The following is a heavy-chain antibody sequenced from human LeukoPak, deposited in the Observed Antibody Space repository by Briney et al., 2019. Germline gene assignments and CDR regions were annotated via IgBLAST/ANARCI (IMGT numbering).Heavy chain of an antibody. CDR1: GGTFSSYA. J-gene: IGHJ6*03. V-gene: IGHV1-69*04. CDR3: ARSAGPVIVPAAIGASGYYYYMDV. Sequence: ASVKVSCKASGGTFSSYAISWVRQAPGQGLEWMGRIIPILGIANYAQKFQGRVTITADKSTSTAYMELSSLRSEDTAVYYCARSAGPVIVPAAIGASGYYYYMDVWDKGTTVIVSS. D-gene: IGHD2-2*02. CDR2: IIPILGIA.